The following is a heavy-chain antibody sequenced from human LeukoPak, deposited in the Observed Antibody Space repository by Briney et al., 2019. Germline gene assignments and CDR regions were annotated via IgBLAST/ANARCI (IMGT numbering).Heavy chain of an antibody. CDR1: GLNLRSSW. Sequence: GGSLRLSCAASGLNLRSSWMSWMRQAPGKGLERVANINQDGSEKYYVDSVKGRFTISRDNAKNSLYLQMNSLRVEDTAVYYCARAFYSYFDYWGQGTLVVVST. J-gene: IGHJ4*02. CDR3: ARAFYSYFDY. CDR2: INQDGSEK. D-gene: IGHD2/OR15-2a*01. V-gene: IGHV3-7*03.